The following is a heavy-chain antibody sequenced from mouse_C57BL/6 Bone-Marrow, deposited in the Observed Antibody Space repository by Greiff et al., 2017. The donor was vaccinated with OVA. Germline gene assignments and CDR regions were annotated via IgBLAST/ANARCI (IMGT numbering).Heavy chain of an antibody. V-gene: IGHV14-3*01. D-gene: IGHD2-10*01. CDR2: IDPANGNT. CDR1: GFNIKNTY. CDR3: ARPYDGNHWYFDV. J-gene: IGHJ1*03. Sequence: VQLQQSVAELVRPGASVTLSCTASGFNIKNTYMHWVKQRPEQGLEWIGRIDPANGNTKYAPKFQGKATITADTSSNTAYLQLSSLTSEDTASYYCARPYDGNHWYFDVWGTGTTVTVSS.